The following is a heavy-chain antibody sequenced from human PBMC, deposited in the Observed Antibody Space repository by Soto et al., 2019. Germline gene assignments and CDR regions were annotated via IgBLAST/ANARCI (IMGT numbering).Heavy chain of an antibody. CDR2: VHYSGNT. D-gene: IGHD2-15*01. CDR3: AREVPWEYCSGGSCPVGFDP. J-gene: IGHJ5*02. Sequence: TSETLSLTCTVSRYSISSGYNWAWIRQPPGKGLECLGSVHYSGNTYYNPSLKSRLTISVDKSNKQFSMNLSCVTAADTAVYYCAREVPWEYCSGGSCPVGFDPWGQGTLVNVSS. V-gene: IGHV4-38-2*02. CDR1: RYSISSGYN.